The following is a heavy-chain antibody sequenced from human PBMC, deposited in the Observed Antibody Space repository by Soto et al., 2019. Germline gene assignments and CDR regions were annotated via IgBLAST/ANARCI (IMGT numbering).Heavy chain of an antibody. Sequence: SEKLCLTGGGSGGSFSGYYWSWIRQPPVKGLEWIGEINHSGSTNYNPSLTSRVTISVDTSKNQFSLKLSSVTAADTAVYYCARGGYYDSSGYYPPLSRYYHHY. CDR2: INHSGST. D-gene: IGHD3-22*01. CDR1: GGSFSGYY. CDR3: ARGGYYDSSGYYPPLSRYYHHY. J-gene: IGHJ6*03. V-gene: IGHV4-34*01.